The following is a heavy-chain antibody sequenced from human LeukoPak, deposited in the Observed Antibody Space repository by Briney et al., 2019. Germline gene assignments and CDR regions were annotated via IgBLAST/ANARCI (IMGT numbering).Heavy chain of an antibody. CDR3: ANRPYYYDSSGYHDAFDI. J-gene: IGHJ3*02. V-gene: IGHV4-30-2*01. CDR1: GGSISSGSYF. D-gene: IGHD3-22*01. Sequence: PSETLSLTCAVSGGSISSGSYFWSWFRRPPGKGLEWIGYVHHSGSAFYNPSLKSRVRILVDRSKNQFSLQLNSVTAADTAVYYCANRPYYYDSSGYHDAFDIWGQGTMVTVSS. CDR2: VHHSGSA.